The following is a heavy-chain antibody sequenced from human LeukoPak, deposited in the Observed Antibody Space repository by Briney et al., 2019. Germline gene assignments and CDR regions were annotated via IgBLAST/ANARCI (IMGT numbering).Heavy chain of an antibody. D-gene: IGHD3-22*01. Sequence: GRSLRLSCAASGFTFSSYEMNWVRRAPGKGLELVSSITSSGTYIYYADSVKGRFTISRDNAKNSLYLQMNSLRAEDTAVYYCARPSYYDSNGGEGMDVWGQGTTVTVSS. CDR3: ARPSYYDSNGGEGMDV. V-gene: IGHV3-21*01. CDR2: ITSSGTYI. J-gene: IGHJ6*02. CDR1: GFTFSSYE.